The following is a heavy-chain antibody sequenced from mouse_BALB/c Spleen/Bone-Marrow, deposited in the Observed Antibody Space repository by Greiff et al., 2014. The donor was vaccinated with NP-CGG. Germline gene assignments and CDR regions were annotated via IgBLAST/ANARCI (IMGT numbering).Heavy chain of an antibody. J-gene: IGHJ2*01. CDR2: ISDGGGRA. D-gene: IGHD3-2*01. Sequence: LQQSGGGLVQPGGSLKLSCAASGFTFSSYTMSWIRQTPEKRLEWVAYISDGGGRAYYPDTVKGRFTISRDDAKNTLYLQVSSLKSEDTAMYYCARQLDSSGYVLDYWGQGTTLTVSS. V-gene: IGHV5-12-2*01. CDR3: ARQLDSSGYVLDY. CDR1: GFTFSSYT.